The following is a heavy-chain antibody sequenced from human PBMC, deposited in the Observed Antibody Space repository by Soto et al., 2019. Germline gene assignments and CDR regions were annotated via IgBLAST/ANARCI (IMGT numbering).Heavy chain of an antibody. CDR2: IYYSGST. Sequence: SETLSLTFTVSGGSISSYYWSWIRQPPGKGLEWIGYIYYSGSTNYNPSLKSRVTISVDTSKNQFSLKLSSVTAPDTAVYYCAGSSGSQLTNWCDPWGQGTLVTVSS. CDR3: AGSSGSQLTNWCDP. D-gene: IGHD1-26*01. CDR1: GGSISSYY. V-gene: IGHV4-59*01. J-gene: IGHJ5*02.